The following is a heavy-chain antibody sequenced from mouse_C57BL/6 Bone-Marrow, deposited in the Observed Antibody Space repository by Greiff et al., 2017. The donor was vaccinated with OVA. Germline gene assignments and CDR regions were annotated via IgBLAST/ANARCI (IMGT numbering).Heavy chain of an antibody. J-gene: IGHJ2*01. D-gene: IGHD1-1*01. V-gene: IGHV1-69*01. CDR3: ARKKYYYGSSYFDY. CDR2: IDPSDSYT. Sequence: VQLQQPGAELVMPGASVKLSCKASGYTFTSYWMHWVKQRPGQGLEWIGEIDPSDSYTNYNQKFKGKSTLTVDKSSSTAYMQLSSLTSEDSAVYYCARKKYYYGSSYFDYWGQGTTLTVSS. CDR1: GYTFTSYW.